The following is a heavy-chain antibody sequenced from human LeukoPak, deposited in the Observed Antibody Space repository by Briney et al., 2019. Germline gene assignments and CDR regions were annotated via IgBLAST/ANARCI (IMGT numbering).Heavy chain of an antibody. D-gene: IGHD2-15*01. Sequence: PGGSLRLSCAASGFTFSSYGMHWVRQAPGKGLEWVALIRYDGSNKYYADSVKGRYTISRDNSKNTLYLQMNSLRAEDTAVYYCAKGESCSGGSCYRAFDIWGQGTMVTVSS. CDR1: GFTFSSYG. V-gene: IGHV3-30*02. CDR2: IRYDGSNK. CDR3: AKGESCSGGSCYRAFDI. J-gene: IGHJ3*02.